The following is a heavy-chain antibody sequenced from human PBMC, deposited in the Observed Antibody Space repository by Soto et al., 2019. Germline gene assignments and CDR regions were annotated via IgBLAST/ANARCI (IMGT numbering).Heavy chain of an antibody. Sequence: GGSLRLSCAASGFKFSNYAMSWVRQAPGRGLEWVSLISATGGGTYYADSVKGRFTISRDNSHNTLYLQVHSLTAEDTAVYYCAKDRRAGGNSAFYFDFWGQGALVTVSS. J-gene: IGHJ4*02. CDR2: ISATGGGT. CDR3: AKDRRAGGNSAFYFDF. D-gene: IGHD3-16*01. V-gene: IGHV3-23*01. CDR1: GFKFSNYA.